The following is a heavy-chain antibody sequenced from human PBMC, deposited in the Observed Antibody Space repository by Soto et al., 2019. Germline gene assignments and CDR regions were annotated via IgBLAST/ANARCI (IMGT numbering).Heavy chain of an antibody. CDR1: GGSITSAGYS. CDR3: ARDYYSMDV. CDR2: TYQSGSA. Sequence: PSETLSLTCTVSGGSITSAGYSWTWIRQSPGKGLEWLGYTYQSGSAYYNPSLKSRVTISVDRSNLQFSLNLTSVTAADTAVYYCARDYYSMDVWGQGTTVTVSS. V-gene: IGHV4-30-2*06. J-gene: IGHJ6*02.